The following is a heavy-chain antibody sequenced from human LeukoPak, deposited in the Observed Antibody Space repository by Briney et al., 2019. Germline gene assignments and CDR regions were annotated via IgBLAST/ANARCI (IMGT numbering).Heavy chain of an antibody. CDR2: ISGSGIST. Sequence: GGSLRLSCAASGFTFISYAMSWVRQAPGKGLEWVSTISGSGISTYYADSVKGRFTISRDNSKNTLYLQMNSLRAEDTAVYYCARDPQHRLTLFDYWGQGTLVTVSS. J-gene: IGHJ4*02. V-gene: IGHV3-23*01. CDR1: GFTFISYA. D-gene: IGHD2-8*01. CDR3: ARDPQHRLTLFDY.